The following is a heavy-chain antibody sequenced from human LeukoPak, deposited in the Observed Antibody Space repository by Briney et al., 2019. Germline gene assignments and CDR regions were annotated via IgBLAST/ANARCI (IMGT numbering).Heavy chain of an antibody. J-gene: IGHJ6*02. CDR1: GFTFGDYA. D-gene: IGHD3-10*01. V-gene: IGHV3-49*04. Sequence: GGSLRLSCTASGFTFGDYAMSWVRQAPGKGLEWVGFIGSKAYGGTTEYAASVKGRFSISRDDSKSIGHLQMNSLKTEDTAVYYCTSPFADYFGSGSYYNAYYYYGMDVWGQGTTVTVSS. CDR2: IGSKAYGGTT. CDR3: TSPFADYFGSGSYYNAYYYYGMDV.